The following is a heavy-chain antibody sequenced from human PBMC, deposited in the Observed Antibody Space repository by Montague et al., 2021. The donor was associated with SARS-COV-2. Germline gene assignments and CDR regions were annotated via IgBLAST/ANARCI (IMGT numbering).Heavy chain of an antibody. J-gene: IGHJ5*02. Sequence: SETLSLTCTVPGGSISSSSYYWGWIRQPPGKGLEWIGSIYYSRSTYYNPSLKSRVTISVDTSKNQFSLKLSSVTAADTAVYYCARQGDQLLLEYWFDPWGQGTLVTVSS. CDR1: GGSISSSSYY. V-gene: IGHV4-39*01. CDR2: IYYSRST. CDR3: ARQGDQLLLEYWFDP. D-gene: IGHD2-2*01.